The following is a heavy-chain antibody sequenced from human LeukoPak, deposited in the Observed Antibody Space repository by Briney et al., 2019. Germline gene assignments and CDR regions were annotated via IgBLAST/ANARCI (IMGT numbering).Heavy chain of an antibody. J-gene: IGHJ1*01. CDR1: GGSISSSSYY. CDR2: IYYSGST. D-gene: IGHD2-15*01. V-gene: IGHV4-39*07. CDR3: ARAVVVVAATPYFQH. Sequence: SETLSLTCTVSGGSISSSSYYWGWIRQPPGKGLEWIGSIYYSGSTYYNPSLKSRVTISVDTSKNQFSLKLSSVTAADTAVYYCARAVVVVAATPYFQHWGQGTLVTVSS.